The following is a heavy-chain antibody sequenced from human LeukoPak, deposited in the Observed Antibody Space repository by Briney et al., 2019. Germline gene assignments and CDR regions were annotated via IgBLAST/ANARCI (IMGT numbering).Heavy chain of an antibody. Sequence: SETESLTCTVSGGSISGYYWSWVRQPPGKGLEWIGYIYYSGSTNYNPSLKSRVTISVDTSKNQFSLKLSSVTAADTALYYCARQVVTAGDAFDIWGQGTMVTVSS. V-gene: IGHV4-59*01. CDR1: GGSISGYY. J-gene: IGHJ3*02. CDR2: IYYSGST. D-gene: IGHD2-21*02. CDR3: ARQVVTAGDAFDI.